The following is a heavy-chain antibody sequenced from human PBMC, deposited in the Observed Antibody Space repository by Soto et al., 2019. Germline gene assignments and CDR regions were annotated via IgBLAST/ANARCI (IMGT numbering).Heavy chain of an antibody. J-gene: IGHJ4*02. Sequence: EVQLLESGGGLVQPGGSLRLSCAASGFTFSSYAMRWVRQAPVKGLGWVSAISGSGGSTYYADSVKGQFTISRDNSKNTLYLQMTSLRAEDTDVYYCARRGSGSYYDYWGQGTLVTVSS. CDR3: ARRGSGSYYDY. V-gene: IGHV3-23*01. CDR2: ISGSGGST. CDR1: GFTFSSYA. D-gene: IGHD1-26*01.